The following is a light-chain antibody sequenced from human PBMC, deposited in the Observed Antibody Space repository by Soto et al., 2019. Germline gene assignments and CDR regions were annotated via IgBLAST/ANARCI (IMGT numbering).Light chain of an antibody. CDR2: DAS. J-gene: IGKJ5*01. V-gene: IGKV3-15*01. CDR3: QQYNNWPIT. Sequence: EIVMTQSPATLSVSPGEGATLSCRASQSVSMNLAWYQQKPGQAPRLLLYDASTTAAGIPARFSGSGSGTEFTLTIRSPQSEDFEVYCCQQYNNWPITFGQGTRLEIK. CDR1: QSVSMN.